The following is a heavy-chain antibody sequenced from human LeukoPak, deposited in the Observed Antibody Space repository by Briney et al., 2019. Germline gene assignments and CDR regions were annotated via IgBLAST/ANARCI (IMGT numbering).Heavy chain of an antibody. CDR1: GFTFSSYA. Sequence: GGSLRLSCAASGFTFSSYAMSWVRQAPGKGLEWVSAISGSGGSTYYADSVKGRFTISRDNSKNTLYLQMNSLRAEDTAVYYCAKAYRTIITMVRGVLFDYWGQGTLVTVSS. D-gene: IGHD3-10*01. J-gene: IGHJ4*02. CDR3: AKAYRTIITMVRGVLFDY. CDR2: ISGSGGST. V-gene: IGHV3-23*01.